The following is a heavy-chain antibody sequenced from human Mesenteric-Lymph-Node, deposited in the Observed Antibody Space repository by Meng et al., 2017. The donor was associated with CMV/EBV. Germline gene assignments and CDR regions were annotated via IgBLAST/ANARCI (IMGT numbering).Heavy chain of an antibody. CDR1: GFTFSKYG. D-gene: IGHD6-13*01. V-gene: IGHV3-21*01. J-gene: IGHJ4*02. Sequence: GESLKISCTASGFTFSKYGMNWVRQSPGKGLEWLSTIDSSSSYIYSADSVGGRFTISRDNAKNSLYLQMNSLRAEDTAVYYCARDYTYSTLWGQGTLVTVSS. CDR2: IDSSSSYI. CDR3: ARDYTYSTL.